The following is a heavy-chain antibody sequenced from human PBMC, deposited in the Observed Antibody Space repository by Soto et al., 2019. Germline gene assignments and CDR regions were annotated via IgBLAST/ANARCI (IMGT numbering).Heavy chain of an antibody. V-gene: IGHV1-46*01. Sequence: QVQLVQSGAEVKKPGASVKVSCKASGYTFTSYYMHWVRQAPGQGLEWMGIINPSGGSTSYAQKFQGRVTMTRETSTSPVYMELSSLRSEDTAVYYCARGEFDGYSYGYTPIDAFDIWGQGTMVTVSS. CDR1: GYTFTSYY. J-gene: IGHJ3*02. CDR3: ARGEFDGYSYGYTPIDAFDI. D-gene: IGHD5-18*01. CDR2: INPSGGST.